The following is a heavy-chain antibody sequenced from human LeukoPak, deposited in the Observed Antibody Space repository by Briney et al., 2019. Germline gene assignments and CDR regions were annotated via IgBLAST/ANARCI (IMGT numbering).Heavy chain of an antibody. J-gene: IGHJ6*02. CDR1: GFTFSSYA. V-gene: IGHV3-23*01. Sequence: GGSLRLSCAASGFTFSSYAMSWVRQAPGKGLEWVSAISGSGGSTYYADSVKGRFTISRDNSKNTLYLQMNSLRAEDTAVYYCANSALGELYYYYGMDVWGQGTTVTVSS. CDR2: ISGSGGST. D-gene: IGHD3-10*01. CDR3: ANSALGELYYYYGMDV.